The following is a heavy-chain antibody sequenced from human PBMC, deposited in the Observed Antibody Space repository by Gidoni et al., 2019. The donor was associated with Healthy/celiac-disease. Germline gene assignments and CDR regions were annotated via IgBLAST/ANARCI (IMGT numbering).Heavy chain of an antibody. CDR1: GGSFSGYY. Sequence: QVQLQQWGAGLLKPSETLSLTCAVDGGSFSGYYWSWIRQPPGKGLEWIGEINHSGSTNYNPSLKSRVTISVDTSKNQFSLKLSSVTAADTAVYYCARGVLALRPYFDYWGQGTLVTVSS. CDR3: ARGVLALRPYFDY. CDR2: INHSGST. D-gene: IGHD1-7*01. J-gene: IGHJ4*02. V-gene: IGHV4-34*01.